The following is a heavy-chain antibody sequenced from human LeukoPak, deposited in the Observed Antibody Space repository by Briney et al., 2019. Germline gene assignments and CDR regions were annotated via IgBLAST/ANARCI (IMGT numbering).Heavy chain of an antibody. D-gene: IGHD3-3*01. CDR2: IYSGGST. CDR3: ARDYDFWSSDV. V-gene: IGHV3-66*01. CDR1: GFTVSSNY. J-gene: IGHJ6*02. Sequence: GGSPRLSCAASGFTVSSNYMSWVRQAPGKGLEWVSVIYSGGSTYYADSVKGRFTISRDNSKNTLYLQMNSLGAEDTAVYYCARDYDFWSSDVWGQGTTVTVSS.